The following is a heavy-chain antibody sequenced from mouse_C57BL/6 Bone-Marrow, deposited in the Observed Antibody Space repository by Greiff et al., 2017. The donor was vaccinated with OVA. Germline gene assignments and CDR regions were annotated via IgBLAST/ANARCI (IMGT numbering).Heavy chain of an antibody. Sequence: QVQLKESGPELVKPGASVKISCKASGYTFTDYYINWVKQRPGQGLEWIGWIFPGSGSTYYNVKFKGKATLTVDKSSSTAYMLLSSLTSEDSAVYFCARYSNYVSYAMDYWGQGTSVTVSS. D-gene: IGHD2-5*01. CDR2: IFPGSGST. J-gene: IGHJ4*01. V-gene: IGHV1-75*01. CDR3: ARYSNYVSYAMDY. CDR1: GYTFTDYY.